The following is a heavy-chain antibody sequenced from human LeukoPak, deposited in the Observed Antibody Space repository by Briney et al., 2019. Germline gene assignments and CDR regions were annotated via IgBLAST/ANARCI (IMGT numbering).Heavy chain of an antibody. CDR2: ISAYNGNT. V-gene: IGHV1-18*01. D-gene: IGHD3-22*01. CDR1: GYTFTSYG. J-gene: IGHJ4*02. Sequence: ASVKVSCKASGYTFTSYGISWVRQAPGQGLEWMGWISAYNGNTNYAQKLQGRVTMTTDTSTSTAYMELRSLRSDDTAVYYCARGVHYYDSSGSNDYWGQGTLVTVSS. CDR3: ARGVHYYDSSGSNDY.